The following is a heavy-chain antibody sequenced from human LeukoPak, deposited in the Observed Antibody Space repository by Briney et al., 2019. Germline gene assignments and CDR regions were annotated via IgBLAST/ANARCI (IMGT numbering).Heavy chain of an antibody. Sequence: SETLSLTCTVSSGSMRGYYWSWIRQPAGKGLEWIGRIYTSGSTNYNPSLKSRVTISVDTSKNQFSLKLSSVTAADTAVYYCARGRYSSSPTGYFQHWGQGTLVTVSS. D-gene: IGHD6-13*01. CDR3: ARGRYSSSPTGYFQH. CDR1: SGSMRGYY. V-gene: IGHV4-4*07. CDR2: IYTSGST. J-gene: IGHJ1*01.